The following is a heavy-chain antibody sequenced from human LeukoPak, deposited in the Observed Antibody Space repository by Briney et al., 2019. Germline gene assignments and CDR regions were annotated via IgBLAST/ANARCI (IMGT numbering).Heavy chain of an antibody. CDR3: ARDGLPGYDSSGYYLN. D-gene: IGHD3-22*01. J-gene: IGHJ4*02. Sequence: SETLSLTCTVSGVSISSYYWSWIRQPAGKGLEWIGRIYTSGSTNYNPSLKSRVTISVDKSKNQFSLKPSSVTAADTAVYYCARDGLPGYDSSGYYLNWGQGTLVTVSS. CDR1: GVSISSYY. CDR2: IYTSGST. V-gene: IGHV4-4*07.